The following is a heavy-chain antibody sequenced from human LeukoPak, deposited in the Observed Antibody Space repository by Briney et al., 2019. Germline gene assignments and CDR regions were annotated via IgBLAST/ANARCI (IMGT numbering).Heavy chain of an antibody. J-gene: IGHJ6*03. V-gene: IGHV4-59*01. CDR3: ARRVDYYYYYYMDV. CDR1: GGSISSYY. Sequence: PSETLSLTCTVSGGSISSYYWSWIRQPPGEGLEWIGYIYYSGSTNYNPSLKSRVTISVDTSKNQFSLKLSSVTAADTAVYYCARRVDYYYYYYMDVWGRGTTVTVSS. CDR2: IYYSGST.